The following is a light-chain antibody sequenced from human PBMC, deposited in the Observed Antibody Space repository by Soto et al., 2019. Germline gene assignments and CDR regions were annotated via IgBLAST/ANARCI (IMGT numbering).Light chain of an antibody. CDR3: QNFDSAPQT. V-gene: IGKV3-11*01. CDR1: QSVSSY. CDR2: DAS. Sequence: EIVFTQSTANLSLSPGERATPSPRASQSVSSYLAWYQQKPGQAPRLLIYDASNRATGIPDRFSGSGSGTDFTLTISSLQPEDVATYYCQNFDSAPQTFGQGTKVDIK. J-gene: IGKJ1*01.